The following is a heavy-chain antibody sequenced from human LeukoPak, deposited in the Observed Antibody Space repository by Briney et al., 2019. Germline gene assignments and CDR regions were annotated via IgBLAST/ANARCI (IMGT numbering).Heavy chain of an antibody. CDR2: IWNDGGKK. D-gene: IGHD3/OR15-3a*01. J-gene: IGHJ1*01. Sequence: GWSLRLSCAASGFTFRTYGMYWVRQAPGKGLEWVAMIWNDGGKKNHADSVKGRFTISRDNSKDTLFLQMNSPRPEDTAVYYCAKGEFWTGQAEYFQHWGQGTLVTVSS. V-gene: IGHV3-33*03. CDR3: AKGEFWTGQAEYFQH. CDR1: GFTFRTYG.